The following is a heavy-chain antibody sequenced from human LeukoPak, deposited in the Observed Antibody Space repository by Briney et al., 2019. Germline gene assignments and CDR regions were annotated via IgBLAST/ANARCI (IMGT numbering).Heavy chain of an antibody. CDR2: IYHSGST. D-gene: IGHD3-9*01. V-gene: IGHV4-4*02. CDR1: GGSISSSNW. Sequence: PSETLSLTCAVSGGSISSSNWWSWVRQPPGKGLEWIGEIYHSGSTNYNPSLKSRVTISVDTSKNQFSLKLSSVTAADTAVYYCARDLDYDILTGIYYYAMAVWGQGTTVTVSS. CDR3: ARDLDYDILTGIYYYAMAV. J-gene: IGHJ6*02.